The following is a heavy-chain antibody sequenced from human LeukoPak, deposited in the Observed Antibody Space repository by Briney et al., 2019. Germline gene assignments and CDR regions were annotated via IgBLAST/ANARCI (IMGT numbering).Heavy chain of an antibody. CDR3: ATTDCSSTSCYHDY. V-gene: IGHV3-48*04. CDR2: ISSSGSTI. CDR1: GFTFSSYA. J-gene: IGHJ4*02. D-gene: IGHD2-2*01. Sequence: GGSLRLSCAASGFTFSSYAMSWVRQAPGKGLEWVSYISSSGSTIYYADSVKGRFTISRDNAKNSLYLQMNSLRAEDTAVYYCATTDCSSTSCYHDYWGQGTLVTVSS.